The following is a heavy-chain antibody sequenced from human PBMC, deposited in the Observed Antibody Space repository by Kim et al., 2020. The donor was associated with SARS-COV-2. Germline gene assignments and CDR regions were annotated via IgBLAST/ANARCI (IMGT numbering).Heavy chain of an antibody. CDR2: IIPMLEIP. CDR3: AREVKKSMDV. J-gene: IGHJ6*02. CDR1: GGDFSTSG. V-gene: IGHV1-69*04. Sequence: SVKVSCKASGGDFSTSGFAWVRLVPGQGLEWMGRIIPMLEIPNHAQRFQGRVTITADKSTTTVYMEVSSLTYEDTAVYYCAREVKKSMDVWGQGTAVIVSS.